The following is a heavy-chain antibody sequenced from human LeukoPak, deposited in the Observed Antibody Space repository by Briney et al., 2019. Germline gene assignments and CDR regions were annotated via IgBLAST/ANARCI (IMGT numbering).Heavy chain of an antibody. Sequence: PGGSLRLSCVASRFTFSNYWMTWVRQAPGKGLERVANIKTDGGETYYIESVKGRFTISRDNARNSLYLQMNSLTVDDTAVYYCAGVDAAMPDAFDIWGQGTTVTVSS. V-gene: IGHV3-7*04. D-gene: IGHD5-18*01. CDR2: IKTDGGET. CDR1: RFTFSNYW. J-gene: IGHJ3*02. CDR3: AGVDAAMPDAFDI.